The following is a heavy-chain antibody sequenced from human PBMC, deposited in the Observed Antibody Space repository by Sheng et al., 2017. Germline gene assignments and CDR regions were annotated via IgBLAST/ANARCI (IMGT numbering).Heavy chain of an antibody. CDR1: GGTFSSYA. CDR2: IIPIFGTA. V-gene: IGHV1-69*01. Sequence: QVQLVQSGAEVKKPGSSVKVSCKASGGTFSSYAISWVRQAPGQGLEWMGGIIPIFGTANYAQKFQGRVTITADESTSTAYMELSSLRSEDTAVYYCARKTVRYDILTGPIKDYYYYGMDVWDQGP. J-gene: IGHJ6*02. CDR3: ARKTVRYDILTGPIKDYYYYGMDV. D-gene: IGHD3-9*01.